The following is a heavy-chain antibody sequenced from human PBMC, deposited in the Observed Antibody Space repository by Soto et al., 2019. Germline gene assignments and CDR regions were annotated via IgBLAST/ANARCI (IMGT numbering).Heavy chain of an antibody. CDR2: INAGNGNT. D-gene: IGHD4-4*01. V-gene: IGHV1-3*01. J-gene: IGHJ6*02. CDR3: AREDYSNRRYYYYGMDV. Sequence: ASVKVSCKASGYTFTSYAMHWVRQAPGQRLEWMGWINAGNGNTKYSQKFQGRVTITRDTSASTAYMELSSLRSEDTAVYYCAREDYSNRRYYYYGMDVWGQGTTVTVSS. CDR1: GYTFTSYA.